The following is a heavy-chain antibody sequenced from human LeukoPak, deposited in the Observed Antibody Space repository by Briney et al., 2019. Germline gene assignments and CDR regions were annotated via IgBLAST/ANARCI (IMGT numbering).Heavy chain of an antibody. V-gene: IGHV3-74*01. CDR1: GFTFTNYW. CDR2: LPPDELGI. J-gene: IGHJ4*02. CDR3: VGTIASRGSEY. Sequence: PGGSLRLSCAASGFTFTNYWMHWVRQAPGMGLVWAPRLPPDELGIIYADSVKGRFTVSRDNAKNTVYLQMNNLRVDDTAMYYCVGTIASRGSEYWGQGALVTVSS. D-gene: IGHD6-6*01.